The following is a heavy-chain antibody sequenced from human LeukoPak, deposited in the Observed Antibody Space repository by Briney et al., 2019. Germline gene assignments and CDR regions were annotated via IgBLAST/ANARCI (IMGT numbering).Heavy chain of an antibody. CDR3: ARGPSVGSGWSPDY. J-gene: IGHJ4*02. D-gene: IGHD6-19*01. V-gene: IGHV3-48*03. CDR1: GFTFKNYE. CDR2: ISSSGSPI. Sequence: GGSLRLSCAASGFTFKNYEMNWVRQAPGKGLEWVSYISSSGSPIYYADSVKGRFTISRDNAKNSLYLQMNSLRAEDTAVYYCARGPSVGSGWSPDYWGQGALVTVSS.